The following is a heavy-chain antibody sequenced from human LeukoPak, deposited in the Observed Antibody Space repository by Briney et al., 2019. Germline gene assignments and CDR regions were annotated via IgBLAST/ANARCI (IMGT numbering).Heavy chain of an antibody. CDR2: IYYSGST. Sequence: SETLSLTCTVSGGSISSYYWSWIRQPPGKGLEWIGYIYYSGSTNYNPSLKSRVTISVDTSKNQFSLKLSSVTAADTAVYYCARASTTAAGLLSLDYWGQGTLVTVSS. D-gene: IGHD6-13*01. V-gene: IGHV4-59*01. CDR1: GGSISSYY. CDR3: ARASTTAAGLLSLDY. J-gene: IGHJ4*02.